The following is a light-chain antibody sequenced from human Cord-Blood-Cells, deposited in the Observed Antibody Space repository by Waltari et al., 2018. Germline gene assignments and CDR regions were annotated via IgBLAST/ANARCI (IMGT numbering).Light chain of an antibody. Sequence: DIVMTQSPDSLAVSLGERATINCKSSQSVLYSSNNKNYLAWYQQKPGQPPKLLIYWASTRESGVPDRFSGSESETDFTLTISSLQAEDVAVYYCQQYYSTPVTFGGGTKVEIK. V-gene: IGKV4-1*01. CDR1: QSVLYSSNNKNY. J-gene: IGKJ4*01. CDR3: QQYYSTPVT. CDR2: WAS.